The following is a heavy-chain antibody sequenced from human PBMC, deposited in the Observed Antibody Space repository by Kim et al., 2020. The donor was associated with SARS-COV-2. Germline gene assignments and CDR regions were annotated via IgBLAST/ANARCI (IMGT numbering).Heavy chain of an antibody. Sequence: GGSLRLSCAASGFKFSSYGMHWVRQAPGKGLEWVAVISYDGNNKYYADSVKGRFTISRDNSKNTLYLEMNSLRAEDTAVYSCAKTVQGVVTYACDIWGQGTMVTVSS. D-gene: IGHD3-10*01. CDR3: AKTVQGVVTYACDI. J-gene: IGHJ3*02. V-gene: IGHV3-30*18. CDR2: ISYDGNNK. CDR1: GFKFSSYG.